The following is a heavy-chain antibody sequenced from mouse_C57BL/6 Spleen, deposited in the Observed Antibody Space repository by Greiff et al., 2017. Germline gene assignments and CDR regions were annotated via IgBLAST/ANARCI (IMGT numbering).Heavy chain of an antibody. Sequence: EVKLMESGGGLVKPGGSLKLSCAASGFTFSDYGMRWVRQAPEKGLEWVAYISSGSSTIYYADTVKGRFPISRDNAKNTLFLQMTSLRSEDTAMYYCAKIYGYDEDYWGQGTTLTVSS. CDR2: ISSGSSTI. J-gene: IGHJ2*01. CDR3: AKIYGYDEDY. D-gene: IGHD2-2*01. CDR1: GFTFSDYG. V-gene: IGHV5-17*01.